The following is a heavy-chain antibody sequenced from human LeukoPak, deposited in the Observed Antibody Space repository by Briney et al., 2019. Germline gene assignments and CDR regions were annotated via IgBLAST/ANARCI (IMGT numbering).Heavy chain of an antibody. Sequence: PSQTLSLTCAVSGGSISSGGYSWSWIRQRPEKGLEWIGYIYHSGSTYYNPSLKSRVTISVDRSKNQFSLKLSSVTAADTAVYYCARSTVTPWHGMDVWGQGTTVTVSS. CDR2: IYHSGST. CDR3: ARSTVTPWHGMDV. CDR1: GGSISSGGYS. D-gene: IGHD4-17*01. J-gene: IGHJ6*02. V-gene: IGHV4-30-2*01.